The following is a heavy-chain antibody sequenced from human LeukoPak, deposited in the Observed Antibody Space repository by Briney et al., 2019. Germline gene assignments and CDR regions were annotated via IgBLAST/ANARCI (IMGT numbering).Heavy chain of an antibody. D-gene: IGHD4-17*01. Sequence: GGSLRLSCEASGFTSSSYWMHWVRQAPGKGLVWVSRINSDGSSTNYADSVKGRFTISRDNAKNTLYLQMNSLRAEDTAVYYCARTTTVLSPYDCWGQGTLVTVSS. CDR1: GFTSSSYW. CDR2: INSDGSST. CDR3: ARTTTVLSPYDC. V-gene: IGHV3-74*01. J-gene: IGHJ4*02.